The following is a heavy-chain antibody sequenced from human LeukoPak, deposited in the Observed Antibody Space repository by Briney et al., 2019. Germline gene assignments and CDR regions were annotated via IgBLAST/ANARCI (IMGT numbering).Heavy chain of an antibody. V-gene: IGHV4-59*12. J-gene: IGHJ6*03. D-gene: IGHD5-12*01. CDR2: IYYSGST. CDR1: GGSISSYY. Sequence: SETLSLTCTVSGGSISSYYWSWIRQPPGKGLEWVGYIYYSGSTNYYPSLKSRVTISVDTAKNQFSLKLSSVTAADTAVYYCARGYSGYEAWLRIYYYYMDVWGKGTTVTVSS. CDR3: ARGYSGYEAWLRIYYYYMDV.